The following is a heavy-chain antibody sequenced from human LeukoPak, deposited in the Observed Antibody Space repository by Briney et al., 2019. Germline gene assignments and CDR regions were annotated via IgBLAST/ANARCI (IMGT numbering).Heavy chain of an antibody. CDR1: GFTFSSYA. Sequence: PGGSLRLSCAASGFTFSSYAMHWVRQAPGKGLEWVAVISYDGSNEYYADSVKGRFTISRDNSKNTLYLQMNSLRAEDTAVYYCARDYYDFWSGRFDPWGQGTLVTVSS. J-gene: IGHJ5*02. CDR2: ISYDGSNE. CDR3: ARDYYDFWSGRFDP. D-gene: IGHD3-3*01. V-gene: IGHV3-30-3*01.